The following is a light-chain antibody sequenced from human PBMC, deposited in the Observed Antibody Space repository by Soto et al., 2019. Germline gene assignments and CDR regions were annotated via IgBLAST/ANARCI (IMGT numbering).Light chain of an antibody. J-gene: IGKJ1*01. Sequence: EIVMTQSPAALSVSPGERATLSCRASQSVSSNLAWYQQKPGQAPRLLIYGASSRATGIPDRFSGSGSGTDFTLTISRLEPEDFAVYYCQQYDSSPRTSGQGGNVDIK. V-gene: IGKV3-20*01. CDR2: GAS. CDR3: QQYDSSPRT. CDR1: QSVSSN.